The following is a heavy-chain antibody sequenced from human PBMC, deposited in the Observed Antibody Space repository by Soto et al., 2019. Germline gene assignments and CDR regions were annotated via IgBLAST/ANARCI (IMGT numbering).Heavy chain of an antibody. CDR3: ATLDYWNTWFDP. V-gene: IGHV4-59*01. CDR1: GGSISSYY. CDR2: IYYSGST. D-gene: IGHD3-3*01. J-gene: IGHJ5*02. Sequence: SETLSLTCTVSGGSISSYYWSWIRQPPGKGLEWIGYIYYSGSTNYNPSLKSRVTISVDTSKNQFSLKLSSVTAADTAVYYCATLDYWNTWFDPWGQGTLVTVSS.